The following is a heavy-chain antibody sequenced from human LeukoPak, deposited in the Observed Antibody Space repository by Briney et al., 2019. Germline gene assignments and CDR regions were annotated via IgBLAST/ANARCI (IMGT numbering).Heavy chain of an antibody. D-gene: IGHD4-23*01. CDR1: GGSISSGGYY. CDR2: IYYSGST. CDR3: ARLSVAGGNPPY. Sequence: PSETLSLTCTVSGGSISSGGYYWSWIRQHPGKGLEWIGYIYYSGSTYYNPSLKSRVTISVDTSKNQFSLKLSSVTAADTAVYYCARLSVAGGNPPYWGQRTLVTVSS. V-gene: IGHV4-31*03. J-gene: IGHJ4*02.